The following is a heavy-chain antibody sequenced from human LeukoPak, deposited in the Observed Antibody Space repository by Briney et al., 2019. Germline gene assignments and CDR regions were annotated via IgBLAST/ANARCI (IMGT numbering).Heavy chain of an antibody. J-gene: IGHJ4*02. D-gene: IGHD3-9*01. V-gene: IGHV4-30-4*01. Sequence: SETLSLTCTVSGGSISSGDYYWSWIRQPPGKGLEWIGYIYYSGSTYYNPSLKSRVTISVDTSKNQFSLRLRSVTAADTAAYYCGRDESLTGTIDYWGRGTLVTVSS. CDR2: IYYSGST. CDR1: GGSISSGDYY. CDR3: GRDESLTGTIDY.